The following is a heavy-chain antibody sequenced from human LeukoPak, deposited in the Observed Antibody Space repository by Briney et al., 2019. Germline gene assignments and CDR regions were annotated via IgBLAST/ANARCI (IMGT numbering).Heavy chain of an antibody. CDR2: IRYDGSNK. CDR3: ARDIAAAGINWFDP. CDR1: GFTFSSYG. J-gene: IGHJ5*02. Sequence: GGSLRLSCAASGFTFSSYGMHWVRQAPGKGLEWVAFIRYDGSNKYYADSVKGRFTISRDNAKNSLYLQMNSLRAEDTAVYYCARDIAAAGINWFDPWGQGTLVTVSS. V-gene: IGHV3-30*02. D-gene: IGHD6-13*01.